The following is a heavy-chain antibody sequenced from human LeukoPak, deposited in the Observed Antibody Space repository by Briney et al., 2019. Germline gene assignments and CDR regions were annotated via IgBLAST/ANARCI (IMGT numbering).Heavy chain of an antibody. D-gene: IGHD2-15*01. V-gene: IGHV3-21*01. CDR2: ISSSSSYI. J-gene: IGHJ4*02. Sequence: GRSLRLSCAASGFTFSSYSMNWVRQAPGKGLEWVSSISSSSSYIYYADSVKGRFTISRDNAKNSLYLQMNSLRAEDTAVYYCARDRSGYFDYWGQGTLVTVSS. CDR3: ARDRSGYFDY. CDR1: GFTFSSYS.